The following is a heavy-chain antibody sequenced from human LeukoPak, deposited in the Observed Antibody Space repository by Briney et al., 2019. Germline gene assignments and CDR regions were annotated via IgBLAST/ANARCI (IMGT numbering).Heavy chain of an antibody. J-gene: IGHJ4*02. Sequence: PGGSLGLSCAASGFTFSSYWMHWVRQAPGKGLVWVSAINNGGSTTAYADSVKGRFTISRDNAKNTLYLQMNSLRAEDTAVYYCARRAPTRYFDYWGQGTLVTVSS. CDR2: INNGGSTT. D-gene: IGHD5-24*01. CDR1: GFTFSSYW. V-gene: IGHV3-74*01. CDR3: ARRAPTRYFDY.